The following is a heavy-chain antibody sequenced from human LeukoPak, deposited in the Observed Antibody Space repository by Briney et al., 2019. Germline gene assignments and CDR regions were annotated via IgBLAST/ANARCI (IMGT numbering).Heavy chain of an antibody. D-gene: IGHD6-6*01. CDR2: ICPDGTVT. CDR3: ARSSDDAFDI. V-gene: IGHV3-74*01. J-gene: IGHJ3*02. CDR1: GFTFSTYC. Sequence: GGSLRLSCAASGFTFSTYCMHWVRQAPGKGPMWVSRICPDGTVTNYADSVKARFIISRDNAKNTLYLQMNSLRAEDTAVYYCARSSDDAFDIWGQGTMVTVSS.